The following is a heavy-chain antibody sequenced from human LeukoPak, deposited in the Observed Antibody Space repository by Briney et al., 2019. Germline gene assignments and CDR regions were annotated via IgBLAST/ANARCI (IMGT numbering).Heavy chain of an antibody. D-gene: IGHD1-26*01. V-gene: IGHV5-51*01. Sequence: GESLQISCQVSGYSFTNYCIGWVRRMPGKGLEWMGIIYPGDSGPTYSPSFQGQVTISVDKSINTAYLQWSSLQASDTAMYYCGMSGDRVPLQDDVFDVWGQGTMVTVST. CDR3: GMSGDRVPLQDDVFDV. CDR1: GYSFTNYC. J-gene: IGHJ3*01. CDR2: IYPGDSGP.